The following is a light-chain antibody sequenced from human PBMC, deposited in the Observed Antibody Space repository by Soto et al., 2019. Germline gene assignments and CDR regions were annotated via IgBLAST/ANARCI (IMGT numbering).Light chain of an antibody. Sequence: QPVLTQPPSASGTPGQRVTISCSGSDSTIDTNTVNWYQQLPGTAPKLLIYSDNLRPSGVPDRFSGSKSGTSASLALSGVQSEDEGDYYCAAWDDSLNVWVFGGGTKLTVL. V-gene: IGLV1-44*01. CDR3: AAWDDSLNVWV. CDR1: DSTIDTNT. J-gene: IGLJ3*02. CDR2: SDN.